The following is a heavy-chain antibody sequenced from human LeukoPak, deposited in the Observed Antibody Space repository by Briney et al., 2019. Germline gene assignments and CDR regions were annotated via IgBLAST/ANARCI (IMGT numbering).Heavy chain of an antibody. CDR3: ARRAVVVPAARARRYYFDY. J-gene: IGHJ4*02. Sequence: ASVKVSCKASGYTFTSYDINWVRQATGQGLEWMGWMNPNSGNTGYAQKFQGRVTMTRNTSISTAYMELSSLRSEDTAVYYCARRAVVVPAARARRYYFDYWGQGTLVTVSS. CDR2: MNPNSGNT. V-gene: IGHV1-8*01. D-gene: IGHD2-2*01. CDR1: GYTFTSYD.